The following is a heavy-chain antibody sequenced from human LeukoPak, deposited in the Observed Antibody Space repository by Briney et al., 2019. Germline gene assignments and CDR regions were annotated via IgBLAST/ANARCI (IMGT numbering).Heavy chain of an antibody. Sequence: GGSLRLSCAASGFTFSSYGMNWVRQAPGKGLEWVSGIGVGGTTYYADSVKGRFSISRDTSKNTLYLQMNSLRAEDTAVYYCAKTQGYYDCWGQGTLVTVSS. J-gene: IGHJ4*02. CDR2: IGVGGTT. D-gene: IGHD3-22*01. V-gene: IGHV3-23*01. CDR3: AKTQGYYDC. CDR1: GFTFSSYG.